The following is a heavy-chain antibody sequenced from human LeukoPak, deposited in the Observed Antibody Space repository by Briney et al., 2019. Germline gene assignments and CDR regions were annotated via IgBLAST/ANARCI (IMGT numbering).Heavy chain of an antibody. Sequence: SETLSLTCTVSGGSISSYYWSWIRQPAGKGLELIGRIYTSGSTNYNPSLKSRVTISVDTSKNQFSLKLSSVTAADTAVYYCARDPAYYYGSGSYFTWGQGTLVTVSS. CDR3: ARDPAYYYGSGSYFT. CDR1: GGSISSYY. V-gene: IGHV4-4*07. D-gene: IGHD3-10*01. CDR2: IYTSGST. J-gene: IGHJ5*02.